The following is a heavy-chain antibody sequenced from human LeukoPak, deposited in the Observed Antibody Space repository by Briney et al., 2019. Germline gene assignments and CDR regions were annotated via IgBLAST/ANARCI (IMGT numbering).Heavy chain of an antibody. CDR1: GGSFSGYY. CDR2: INHSGST. CDR3: VRAYYDSSGYYGAFDI. J-gene: IGHJ3*02. Sequence: SETLSLTCAVYGGSFSGYYWSWIRQPPGKGLEWIGEINHSGSTNYNPSLKSRVTISVDTSKNQFSLKLSSVTAADTAVYYCVRAYYDSSGYYGAFDIWGQGTMVIVSS. V-gene: IGHV4-34*01. D-gene: IGHD3-22*01.